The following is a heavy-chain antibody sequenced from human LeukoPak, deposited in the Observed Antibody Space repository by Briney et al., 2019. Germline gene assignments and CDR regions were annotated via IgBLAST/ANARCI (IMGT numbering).Heavy chain of an antibody. CDR3: AKGYRYYFDY. D-gene: IGHD6-13*01. J-gene: IGHJ4*02. CDR2: ISGSGNKT. V-gene: IGHV3-23*01. CDR1: GFTFSSYA. Sequence: PGGSLRLSCATSGFTFSSYATSWVRQAPGKGLEWVSTISGSGNKTYYADSVKGRFTISRDNSKNTLYLQVSSLRAEDTALYYCAKGYRYYFDYWGEGTLVTVSS.